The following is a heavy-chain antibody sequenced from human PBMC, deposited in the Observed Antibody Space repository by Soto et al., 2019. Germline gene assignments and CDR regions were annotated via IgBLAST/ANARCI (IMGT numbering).Heavy chain of an antibody. CDR2: IYHSGRT. V-gene: IGHV4-30-2*01. CDR1: GGSISSGAYS. D-gene: IGHD1-26*01. Sequence: QLQLQESGSGLVKPSQTLSLTCAVSGGSISSGAYSWSWIRQPPGKALEWIGYIYHSGRTFYNPSLNNRVTISVDRSRHHFSLKLNSVTAADTAVYYRARANTYSDAFDIWGQGTMVTVSS. J-gene: IGHJ3*02. CDR3: ARANTYSDAFDI.